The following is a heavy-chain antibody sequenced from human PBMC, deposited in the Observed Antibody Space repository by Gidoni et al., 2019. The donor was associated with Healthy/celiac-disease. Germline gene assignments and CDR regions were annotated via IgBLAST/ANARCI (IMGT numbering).Heavy chain of an antibody. J-gene: IGHJ4*02. D-gene: IGHD2-21*01. CDR1: GFTFSSSG. V-gene: IGHV3-30*18. CDR2: ISYDGSNK. Sequence: VQLVESGGGVVQPGRSLRLSCAASGFTFSSSGMHWGRQAPGKGLEWVAVISYDGSNKYYADSVKGRFTISRDNSKNTLYLQMNSLRAEDTAVYYCAKDPGDCGGDCGSFDYWGQGTLVTVSS. CDR3: AKDPGDCGGDCGSFDY.